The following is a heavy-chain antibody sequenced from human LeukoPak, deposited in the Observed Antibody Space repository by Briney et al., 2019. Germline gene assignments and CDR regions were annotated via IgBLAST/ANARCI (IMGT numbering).Heavy chain of an antibody. D-gene: IGHD3-9*01. V-gene: IGHV3-23*01. CDR1: GFTFSSYA. CDR2: ISGSGGGT. J-gene: IGHJ4*02. Sequence: GGSLRLSCAASGFTFSSYAMSWVRQAPGKGLEWVSAISGSGGGTYYADSVKGRFTISRDNSKNTLYLQMNSLRAEDTAVYYCAKLPYFDWLSYFDYWGQGTLVTVSS. CDR3: AKLPYFDWLSYFDY.